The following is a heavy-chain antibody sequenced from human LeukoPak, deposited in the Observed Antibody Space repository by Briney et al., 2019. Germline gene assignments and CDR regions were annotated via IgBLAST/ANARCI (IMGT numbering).Heavy chain of an antibody. V-gene: IGHV3-23*01. D-gene: IGHD2-2*01. Sequence: PGGSLRLSCAASGFTFSSYDMSWVRQAPGKGLEWVSAISGRGGSTCYADSVKGRFTISRDNSKNTLYLQMNSLRAEDTAVYYCAKPRISAITNSFDYWGQGILVTVSS. J-gene: IGHJ4*02. CDR2: ISGRGGST. CDR3: AKPRISAITNSFDY. CDR1: GFTFSSYD.